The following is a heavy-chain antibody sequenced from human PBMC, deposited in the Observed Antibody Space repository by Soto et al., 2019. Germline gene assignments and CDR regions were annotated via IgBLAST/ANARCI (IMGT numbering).Heavy chain of an antibody. D-gene: IGHD3-22*01. CDR3: ARDRDYYDSSGPLWYFDL. Sequence: PSETLSLTCTVSGGSISSGDYYWSWIRQPPGKGLEWIGYIYYSGSTYYNPSLKSRVTISVDTSKNQFSLKLSSVTAADTAVYYCARDRDYYDSSGPLWYFDLWGRGTLVTV. V-gene: IGHV4-30-4*01. CDR2: IYYSGST. CDR1: GGSISSGDYY. J-gene: IGHJ2*01.